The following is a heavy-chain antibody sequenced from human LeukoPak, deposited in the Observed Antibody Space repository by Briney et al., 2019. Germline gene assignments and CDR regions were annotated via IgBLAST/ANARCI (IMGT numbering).Heavy chain of an antibody. CDR3: ARWWSTYYYDSSGLLSLGAFDI. Sequence: SVKVSRKASGGTFSSYAISWVRQAPGQGLEWMGGIIPIFGTANYAQKFQGRVTITADESTSTAYMELSSLRSEDTAVYYCARWWSTYYYDSSGLLSLGAFDIWGQGTMVTVSS. D-gene: IGHD3-22*01. V-gene: IGHV1-69*13. CDR2: IIPIFGTA. J-gene: IGHJ3*02. CDR1: GGTFSSYA.